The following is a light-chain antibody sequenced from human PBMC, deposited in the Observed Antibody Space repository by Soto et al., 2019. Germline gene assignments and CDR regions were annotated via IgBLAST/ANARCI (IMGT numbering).Light chain of an antibody. J-gene: IGKJ4*01. CDR3: QQYGRSPST. Sequence: EIVLTQSPGTLSLSPGERATLSCRASQSVSNNYLAWYQQKPGQAPRLLIYGASSRATGIPDRFSGSGSGTDFTITISRLEPEDFGVYYCQQYGRSPSTFGGGTKVEIK. CDR1: QSVSNNY. V-gene: IGKV3-20*01. CDR2: GAS.